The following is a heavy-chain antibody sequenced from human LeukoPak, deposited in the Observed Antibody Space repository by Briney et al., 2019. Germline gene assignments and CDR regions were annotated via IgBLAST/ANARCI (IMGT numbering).Heavy chain of an antibody. J-gene: IGHJ4*02. D-gene: IGHD2-15*01. CDR1: GGTFSSYA. V-gene: IGHV1-69*06. CDR3: ARGTFRCSGGSCYRFDY. CDR2: IIPIFGTA. Sequence: SVKVSCKASGGTFSSYAISWVRQAPGQGLEWMGGIIPIFGTANYAQKFQGRVTITADKSTSTAYMELSSLRSEDTAVYYCARGTFRCSGGSCYRFDYWGQGTLVTVSS.